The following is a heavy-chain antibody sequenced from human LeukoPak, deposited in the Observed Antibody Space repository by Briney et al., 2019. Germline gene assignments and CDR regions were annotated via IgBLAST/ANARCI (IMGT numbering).Heavy chain of an antibody. CDR1: GFTFSSYA. CDR2: ISDSGDAT. CDR3: AKDRGDGYTRNFDS. J-gene: IGHJ4*02. Sequence: GGSLRLSCAASGFTFSSYAMNWVRQAPGKGLQWVPSISDSGDATFYADSVKGRFTISRDNSKNTLYLQVNSLRAEDTAVYYCAKDRGDGYTRNFDSWGQGTLVTVSS. V-gene: IGHV3-23*01. D-gene: IGHD5-24*01.